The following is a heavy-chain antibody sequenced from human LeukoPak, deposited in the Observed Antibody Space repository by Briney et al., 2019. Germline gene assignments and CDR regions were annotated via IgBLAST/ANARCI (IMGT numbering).Heavy chain of an antibody. Sequence: ASVKVSCKASGYTFTGYYMHWVRQAPGQGLEWMGWINPNSGGTNYAQKFQGRVTMTRDTSISTAYMELSRLRSDDTAVYYCARDAYYDFWSGTRDYYYYMDVWGKGTTVTVSS. CDR1: GYTFTGYY. V-gene: IGHV1-2*02. CDR2: INPNSGGT. J-gene: IGHJ6*03. CDR3: ARDAYYDFWSGTRDYYYYMDV. D-gene: IGHD3-3*01.